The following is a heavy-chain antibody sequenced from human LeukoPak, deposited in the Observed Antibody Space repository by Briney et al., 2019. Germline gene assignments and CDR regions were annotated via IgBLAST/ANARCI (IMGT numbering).Heavy chain of an antibody. CDR2: VPFRGGT. J-gene: IGHJ4*02. CDR1: GASITDSGYY. CDR3: ARGGPYGDPYTF. Sequence: SETLSLTCSVSGASITDSGYYWSWIRQPPGEGLELIGFVPFRGGTYYSPSLMSRVTISQDTSKNQFSLSLTSVTAADTAVYFCARGGPYGDPYTFWGQGRMIAVS. D-gene: IGHD4-17*01. V-gene: IGHV4-30-4*01.